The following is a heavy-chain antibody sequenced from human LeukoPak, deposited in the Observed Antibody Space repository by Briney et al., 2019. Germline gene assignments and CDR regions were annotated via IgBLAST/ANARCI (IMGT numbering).Heavy chain of an antibody. CDR2: IYPGDSDT. D-gene: IGHD6-19*01. CDR1: GYSFTSYW. J-gene: IGHJ6*03. CDR3: ARHLGSYSSGRNYYYYYMDV. V-gene: IGHV5-51*01. Sequence: GESLKISCKGSGYSFTSYWIGWVRQMPGKGLEWMGIIYPGDSDTRYSPSFQGQVTISADKSISTAYLQWSSLKASDTAMYYCARHLGSYSSGRNYYYYYMDVWGKGTTVTVSS.